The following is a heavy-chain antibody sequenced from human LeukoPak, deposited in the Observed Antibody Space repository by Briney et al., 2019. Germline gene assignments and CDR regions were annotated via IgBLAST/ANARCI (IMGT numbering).Heavy chain of an antibody. CDR3: ARLYYYDSSGHDAFDI. V-gene: IGHV4-59*01. CDR1: GGSISDYY. D-gene: IGHD3-22*01. Sequence: SETLSLTCTVSGGSISDYYWTWIRQPPGKGLEWIGYIYYIGSTNYNPSFKSRVTISVDTSKKQFSLKLSSVTAADTAVYYCARLYYYDSSGHDAFDIWGQGTMVTVSS. CDR2: IYYIGST. J-gene: IGHJ3*02.